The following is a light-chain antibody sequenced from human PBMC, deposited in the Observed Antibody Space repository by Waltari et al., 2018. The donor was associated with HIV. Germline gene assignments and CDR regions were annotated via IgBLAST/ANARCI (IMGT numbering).Light chain of an antibody. J-gene: IGKJ1*01. CDR3: QQYSTFPGT. CDR1: QTISDW. Sequence: EIKMTQTPSALSASVGDRVTITCRASQTISDWLAWYQQRPWKAPKLLIFKASGLESGVPSRFSGSLSGTEFTLTISSLQPDDLATYDCQQYSTFPGTFGQGTKVEI. CDR2: KAS. V-gene: IGKV1-5*03.